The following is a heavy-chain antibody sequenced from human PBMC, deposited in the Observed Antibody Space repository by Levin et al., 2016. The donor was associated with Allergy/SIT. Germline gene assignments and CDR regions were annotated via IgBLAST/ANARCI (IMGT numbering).Heavy chain of an antibody. V-gene: IGHV4-31*02. Sequence: WIRQPPGKGLEWIGYIYYSGSTYYNPSLKSRVTISVDTSKNQFSLKLSSVTAADTAVYYCASGGENWNAEIYWGQGTLVTVSS. CDR2: IYYSGST. CDR3: ASGGENWNAEIY. J-gene: IGHJ4*02. D-gene: IGHD1-1*01.